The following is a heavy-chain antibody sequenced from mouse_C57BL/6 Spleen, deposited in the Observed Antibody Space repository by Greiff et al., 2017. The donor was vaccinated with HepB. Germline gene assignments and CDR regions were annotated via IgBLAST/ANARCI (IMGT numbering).Heavy chain of an antibody. CDR2: INPNNGGT. CDR1: GYTFTDYY. V-gene: IGHV1-26*01. Sequence: EVQLQQSGPELVKPGASVKISCKASGYTFTDYYMNWVKQNPGKGLEWIGDINPNNGGTSYNQKFKGKATLTVDNSSSTAYMELRSLTSEDSSVYYCAKGYGSNGYAMDYWGQGTSVTVSS. CDR3: AKGYGSNGYAMDY. D-gene: IGHD1-1*02. J-gene: IGHJ4*01.